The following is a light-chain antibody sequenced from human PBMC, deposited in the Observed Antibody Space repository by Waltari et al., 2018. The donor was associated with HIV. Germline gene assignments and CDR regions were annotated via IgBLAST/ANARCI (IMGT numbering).Light chain of an antibody. Sequence: QSVLTQPPSASGTPGQRVTIPCSGRNSNIGCNTVHWYQQLPGTAPKLLIYGNTQRPSGVPDRFSGSKSGTSASLAISGLQSEDEADYYCAAWDDSLNGEVVFGGGTKLTVL. V-gene: IGLV1-44*01. CDR3: AAWDDSLNGEVV. J-gene: IGLJ2*01. CDR1: NSNIGCNT. CDR2: GNT.